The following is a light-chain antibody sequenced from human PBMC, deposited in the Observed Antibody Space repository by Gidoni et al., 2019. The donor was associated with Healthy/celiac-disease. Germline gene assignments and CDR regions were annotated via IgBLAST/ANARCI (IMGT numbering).Light chain of an antibody. CDR1: SSDVGGYNY. Sequence: QSALPQPASVSGSPGPPIPISCTGTSSDVGGYNYVSWYQQHPGKAPKLMIYEVRNRPSGVSNLFSGSKSGNTASRTISGLHAADEADYYCSSYTSSSSWVFGGRTKLTVL. J-gene: IGLJ3*02. CDR3: SSYTSSSSWV. V-gene: IGLV2-14*01. CDR2: EVR.